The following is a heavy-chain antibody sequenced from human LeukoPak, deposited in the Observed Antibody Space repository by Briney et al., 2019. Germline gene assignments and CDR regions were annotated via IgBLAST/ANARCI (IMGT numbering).Heavy chain of an antibody. Sequence: SETLSLICTVSGGSISSSNYFWSWIRQPPGQELEWIASINYGGTTYYNPSLKSRVTISVDTSNNQFSLRLSSVTAAETAVFLCASYVVYGSGKYYFDYWGQGSLVSVSS. CDR3: ASYVVYGSGKYYFDY. J-gene: IGHJ4*02. V-gene: IGHV4-39*01. CDR1: GGSISSSNYF. D-gene: IGHD3-10*01. CDR2: INYGGTT.